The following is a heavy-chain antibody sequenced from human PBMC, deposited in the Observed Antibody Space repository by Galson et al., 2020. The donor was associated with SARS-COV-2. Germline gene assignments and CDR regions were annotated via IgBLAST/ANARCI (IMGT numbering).Heavy chain of an antibody. V-gene: IGHV3-7*01. J-gene: IGHJ4*02. CDR2: IKQDGSEK. Sequence: GGSLRLSCAASGFTFSSYWMSWVRQAPGKGLEWVANIKQDGSEKYYVDSVKGRFTISRDNAKNSLYLQMNSLRAEDTAVYYCARDTPNYYDSSGYFLGFDYWGQGTLVTVSS. CDR3: ARDTPNYYDSSGYFLGFDY. CDR1: GFTFSSYW. D-gene: IGHD3-22*01.